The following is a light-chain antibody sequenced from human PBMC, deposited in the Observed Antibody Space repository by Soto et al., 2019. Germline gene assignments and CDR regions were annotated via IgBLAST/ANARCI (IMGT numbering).Light chain of an antibody. CDR3: RSYTSSSTLL. CDR2: DVS. V-gene: IGLV2-14*01. Sequence: QSALTQPASVSGSPGQSITISCTGTSSDGGCYNYVSWYQPHPGKAPKLMIYDVSNRPSGVSNRLSGSKSGNTASLTISGLQAEDEADYYCRSYTSSSTLLFGGGTKVTVL. J-gene: IGLJ2*01. CDR1: SSDGGCYNY.